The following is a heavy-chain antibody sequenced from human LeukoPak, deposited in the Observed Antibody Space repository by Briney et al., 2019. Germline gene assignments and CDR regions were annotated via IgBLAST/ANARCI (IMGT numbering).Heavy chain of an antibody. V-gene: IGHV3-21*01. CDR1: GFTFSSYG. J-gene: IGHJ4*02. Sequence: PGRSLRLSCAASGFTFSSYGMHWVRQAPGKGLEWVSSISSSSSYIYYADSVKGRFTISRDNAKNSLYLQMDSLRAEDTAVYYCARDGYFDYWGQGTLVTVSS. CDR2: ISSSSSYI. CDR3: ARDGYFDY.